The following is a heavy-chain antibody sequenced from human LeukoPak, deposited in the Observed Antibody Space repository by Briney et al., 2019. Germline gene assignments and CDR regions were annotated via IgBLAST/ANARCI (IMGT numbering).Heavy chain of an antibody. CDR3: ARHGSKLVGPSTIYFDK. Sequence: SETLSLTCTVSGGSINSNYWSWIRQPPGKELEWIGYIYSGGTTSYNPSLESRVTISVDTSNNQFSLKLNSVTAADPAVYFCARHGSKLVGPSTIYFDKWGQGILVTVSS. CDR2: IYSGGTT. D-gene: IGHD1-26*01. J-gene: IGHJ4*02. CDR1: GGSINSNY. V-gene: IGHV4-4*09.